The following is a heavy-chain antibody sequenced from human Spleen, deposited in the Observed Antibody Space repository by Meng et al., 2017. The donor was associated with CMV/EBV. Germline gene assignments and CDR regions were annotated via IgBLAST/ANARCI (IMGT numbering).Heavy chain of an antibody. J-gene: IGHJ6*02. Sequence: GESLKISCAASGFTFDDYAMHWVRQAPGKGLEWVSSITTSGHYIYYADSVKGRFTISRDDAKNSLYLQMNGLTAEDTAVYYCAGPIVTGYYYGMDVWGQGTTVTVSS. V-gene: IGHV3-21*01. CDR2: ITTSGHYI. CDR3: AGPIVTGYYYGMDV. D-gene: IGHD2-15*01. CDR1: GFTFDDYA.